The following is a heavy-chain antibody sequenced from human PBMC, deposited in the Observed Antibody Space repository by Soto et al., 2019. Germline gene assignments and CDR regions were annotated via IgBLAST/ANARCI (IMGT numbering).Heavy chain of an antibody. V-gene: IGHV3-15*07. CDR2: IKRKSDGEAT. Sequence: EVQLVESGGGLVKPGGSLRLSCAASGFSFSNAWMNWVRQAPGKGLEWVGSIKRKSDGEATDYAGPVKGRLTVFRDDSKGALYLQMNSLKGDDTAVYDCTTGSVEGVWGQGTTVTVS. J-gene: IGHJ6*02. CDR3: TTGSVEGV. CDR1: GFSFSNAW. D-gene: IGHD2-15*01.